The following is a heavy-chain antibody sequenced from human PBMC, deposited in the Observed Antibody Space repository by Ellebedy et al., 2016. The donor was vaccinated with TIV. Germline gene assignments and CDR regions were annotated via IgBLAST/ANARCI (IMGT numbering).Heavy chain of an antibody. D-gene: IGHD2-2*01. V-gene: IGHV3-74*01. CDR3: ARVKCNSNSCPGAFDI. CDR2: ISSDGTGT. CDR1: GFTFSSYW. J-gene: IGHJ3*02. Sequence: LSLTCAASGFTFSSYWMHWVRQAPGKGPVWVSRISSDGTGTSYADPMQGRFTISRDNAKNTLYLQMNSLRAEDTAVYYCARVKCNSNSCPGAFDIWGQGTMVTVSS.